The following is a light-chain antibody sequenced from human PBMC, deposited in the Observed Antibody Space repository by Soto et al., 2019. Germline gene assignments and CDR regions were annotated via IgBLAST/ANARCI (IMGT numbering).Light chain of an antibody. CDR1: QTVRNNY. CDR3: QQFSSYPLT. V-gene: IGKV3-20*01. CDR2: DAS. J-gene: IGKJ4*01. Sequence: EFVLTQSPGTLSLSPGERATLSCRASQTVRNNYLAWYQQKPGQAPRLLIYDASSRATGIPDRFGGGGSGTDFTLTISRLEHEDFPVYYCQQFSSYPLTFGGGTKADIK.